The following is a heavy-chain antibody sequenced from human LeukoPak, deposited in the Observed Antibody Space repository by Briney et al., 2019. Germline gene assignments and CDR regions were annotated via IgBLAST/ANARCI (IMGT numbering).Heavy chain of an antibody. Sequence: GGSLRLSCAASGFTFSSYSMNWVRQAPGKGLEWVSSISSSSSYIYYADSVKGRFTISRDNAKNPLYLQMNSLRAEDTAVYYCARVDDYGDYGGSYWGQGTLVTVSS. CDR2: ISSSSSYI. CDR3: ARVDDYGDYGGSY. D-gene: IGHD4-17*01. CDR1: GFTFSSYS. J-gene: IGHJ4*02. V-gene: IGHV3-21*01.